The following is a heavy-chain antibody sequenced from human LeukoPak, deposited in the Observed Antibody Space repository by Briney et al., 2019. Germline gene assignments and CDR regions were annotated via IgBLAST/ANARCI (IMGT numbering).Heavy chain of an antibody. J-gene: IGHJ4*02. CDR2: IKSKTDGGTT. V-gene: IGHV3-15*01. D-gene: IGHD6-13*01. Sequence: GGSLRLSCAASGFTFSNAWMSWVRQAPGKGLEWVGRIKSKTDGGTTGYAAPVKGRFTISRDDSKNTLYLQMNSLKTEDTAVYYCTTLTPIAAARTKGYFDYWGQGTLVTVSS. CDR1: GFTFSNAW. CDR3: TTLTPIAAARTKGYFDY.